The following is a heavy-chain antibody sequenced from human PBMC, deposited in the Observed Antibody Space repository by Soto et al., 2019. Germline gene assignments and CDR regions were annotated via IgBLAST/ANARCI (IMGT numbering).Heavy chain of an antibody. CDR3: ARDADIVVVPAAMTAVNWFDP. V-gene: IGHV3-33*01. CDR2: IWYDGSNK. D-gene: IGHD2-2*01. Sequence: GGSLRLSCAASGFTFSSYGMHWVRQAPGKGLEWVAVIWYDGSNKYYADSVKGRFTISRDNSKNTLYLQMKSLRAEDTAVYYCARDADIVVVPAAMTAVNWFDPWGQGTLVTVSS. J-gene: IGHJ5*02. CDR1: GFTFSSYG.